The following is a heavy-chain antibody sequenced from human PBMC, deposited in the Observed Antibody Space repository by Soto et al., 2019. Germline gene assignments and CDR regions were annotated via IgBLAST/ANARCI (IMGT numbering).Heavy chain of an antibody. V-gene: IGHV1-8*01. CDR2: MNPNSGST. Sequence: ASVKVSCKASGYTFTSLDINWVRQATGQGLEWMGWMNPNSGSTGSAQKFQGRVAMTRDTSINTAYMELSSLRSDDTAVYYCARGRGYSDGIDYWGQGTLVTVSS. CDR3: ARGRGYSDGIDY. J-gene: IGHJ4*02. D-gene: IGHD2-15*01. CDR1: GYTFTSLD.